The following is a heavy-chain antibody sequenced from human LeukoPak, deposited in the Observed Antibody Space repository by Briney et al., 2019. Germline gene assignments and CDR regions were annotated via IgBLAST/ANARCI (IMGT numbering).Heavy chain of an antibody. Sequence: SETLSLTCAVYGGSFSGYYWSWIRQPPGKGLEWIGEINHSGSTNYNPSLKSRVTISVDTPKNQFSLKLSSVTAADTAVYYCARIAAAPGDYWGQGTLVTVSS. CDR3: ARIAAAPGDY. V-gene: IGHV4-34*01. CDR2: INHSGST. J-gene: IGHJ4*02. CDR1: GGSFSGYY. D-gene: IGHD6-13*01.